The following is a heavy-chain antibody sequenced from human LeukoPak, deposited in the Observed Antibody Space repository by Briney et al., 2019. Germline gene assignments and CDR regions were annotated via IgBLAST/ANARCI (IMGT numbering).Heavy chain of an antibody. V-gene: IGHV4-39*07. Sequence: PSETLSLTCTVSGGSISSSSYYWGWIRQPPGKGLEWIGSIYYSGSTYYNPSLKSRVTISVDTSKNQFSLELSSVTAADTAVYYCARGAYTSGAFDIWGQGTMVTVSS. CDR3: ARGAYTSGAFDI. CDR2: IYYSGST. CDR1: GGSISSSSYY. J-gene: IGHJ3*02. D-gene: IGHD3-16*01.